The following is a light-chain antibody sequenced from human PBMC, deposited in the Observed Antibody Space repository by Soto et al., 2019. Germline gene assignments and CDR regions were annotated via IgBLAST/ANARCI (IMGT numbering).Light chain of an antibody. V-gene: IGLV2-23*01. Sequence: QTVVTQPASVSGSPGQSITISCTGTSSDVGSYNLVSWYQQHPGKAPKLMIYEGTKRPSGVSNRFSGSKSGNTASLTISGLQAEDEADYYCCSYAGSSTWDVVFGGGTKVTVL. CDR1: SSDVGSYNL. CDR2: EGT. CDR3: CSYAGSSTWDVV. J-gene: IGLJ2*01.